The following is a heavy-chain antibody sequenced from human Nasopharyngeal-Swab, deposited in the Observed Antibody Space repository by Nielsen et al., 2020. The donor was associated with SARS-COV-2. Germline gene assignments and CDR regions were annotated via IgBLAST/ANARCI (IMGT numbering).Heavy chain of an antibody. D-gene: IGHD6-19*01. J-gene: IGHJ6*02. CDR1: GGSFSGYY. V-gene: IGHV4-34*01. Sequence: PETLSLTCAVYGGSFSGYYWSWIRQPPGKGLEWIGEINHSGSTNYNPSLKSRVTISVDTSKNQFSLKLSSVTAADTAVYYCARGVDSSGWYSYYYYYGMDVWGQGTTVTVSS. CDR2: INHSGST. CDR3: ARGVDSSGWYSYYYYYGMDV.